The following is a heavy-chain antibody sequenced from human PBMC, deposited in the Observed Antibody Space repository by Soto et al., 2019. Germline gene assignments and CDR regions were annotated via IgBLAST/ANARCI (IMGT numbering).Heavy chain of an antibody. D-gene: IGHD6-6*01. J-gene: IGHJ6*02. V-gene: IGHV4-59*12. CDR2: IYYSGST. CDR1: GGSISSYY. CDR3: ARVRAARLPGSDYYYYGMDV. Sequence: SETLSLTCTVSGGSISSYYWSWIRQPPGKGLEWIGYIYYSGSTNYNPSLKSRVTISVDTSKNQFSLKLSSVTAADTAVYYCARVRAARLPGSDYYYYGMDVWGQGTTVTVSS.